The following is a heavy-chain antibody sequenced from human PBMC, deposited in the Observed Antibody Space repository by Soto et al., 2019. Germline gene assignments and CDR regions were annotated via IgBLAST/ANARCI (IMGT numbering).Heavy chain of an antibody. CDR3: ARLEKWYYNYYGLDV. CDR2: IDPGDSST. J-gene: IGHJ6*02. CDR1: GYSFTTYW. D-gene: IGHD1-26*01. V-gene: IGHV5-10-1*01. Sequence: GESLKISCEASGYSFTTYWISWVRQMPGKGLEWMGKIDPGDSSTNYSPSFRGHITISVDRSINTAHLQFSSLKAADTAVHYCARLEKWYYNYYGLDVWGQGTMVTVSS.